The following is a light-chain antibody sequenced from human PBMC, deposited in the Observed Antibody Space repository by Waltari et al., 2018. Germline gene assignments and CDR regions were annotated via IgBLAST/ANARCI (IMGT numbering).Light chain of an antibody. Sequence: QSALTQPASVSGSPGQSITISCPGTSRDLGGFNFVSWYQQHPGKAPKLLISDVSNRPSGISNRFSGSKSGNTASLTISGLQAEDEADYFCSSYTFISLVVFGGGTKVTVL. J-gene: IGLJ3*02. CDR2: DVS. CDR3: SSYTFISLVV. V-gene: IGLV2-14*03. CDR1: SRDLGGFNF.